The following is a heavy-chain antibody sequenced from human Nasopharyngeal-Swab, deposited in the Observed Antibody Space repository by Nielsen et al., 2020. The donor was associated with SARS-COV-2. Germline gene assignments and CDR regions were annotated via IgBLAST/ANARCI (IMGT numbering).Heavy chain of an antibody. V-gene: IGHV3-7*03. CDR2: VRQDEGSK. CDR3: ARGHYGLDV. Sequence: GESLKISCAASGFTIRGYWMSWVRQAPGKGLEWVANVRQDEGSKYYVDSMKGRFTISRDNAKNSVYLQVDSLRVEDTAVYYCARGHYGLDVWGQGTTVTVSS. J-gene: IGHJ6*02. CDR1: GFTIRGYW.